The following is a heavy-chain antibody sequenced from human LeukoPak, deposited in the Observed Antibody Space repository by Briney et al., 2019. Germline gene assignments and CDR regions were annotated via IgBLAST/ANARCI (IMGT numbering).Heavy chain of an antibody. J-gene: IGHJ4*02. CDR3: ARRGPYGVASYFDY. CDR2: IYYSGST. V-gene: IGHV4-59*08. D-gene: IGHD3-3*01. Sequence: PSETLSLTCTVSGGSISSYYWSWIRQTPGKGLEWIGYIYYSGSTNYNPSLKSRVTISVDTSKNQFSLKLSSVTAADTAVYYCARRGPYGVASYFDYWGQGTLVTVSS. CDR1: GGSISSYY.